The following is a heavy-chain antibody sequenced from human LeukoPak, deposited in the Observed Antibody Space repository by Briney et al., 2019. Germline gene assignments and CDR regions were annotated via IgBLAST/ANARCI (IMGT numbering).Heavy chain of an antibody. CDR2: INHSGST. CDR3: ARPLPGNWFDP. Sequence: PSETLSLTCAVYGGSFSGYYWSWIRQPPGKGLEWIGEINHSGSTNYNPSLKSRVTISVDTSKNQFSLKLSSVTAADTAVYYCARPLPGNWFDPWGQGTLVTVSS. V-gene: IGHV4-34*01. CDR1: GGSFSGYY. J-gene: IGHJ5*02.